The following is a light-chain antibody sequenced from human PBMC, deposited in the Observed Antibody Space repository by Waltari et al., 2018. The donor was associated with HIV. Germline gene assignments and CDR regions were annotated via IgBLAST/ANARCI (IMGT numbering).Light chain of an antibody. J-gene: IGKJ4*01. CDR1: QDIKKF. CDR3: QQYVTVDS. CDR2: DAS. Sequence: IHMTQSQSPLSAPIYHRVPITCQASQDIKKFLNWYQRKPGSAPRLLIYDASNLEREVPSRFSGSVSGTHFTLTINNLWPEDFATYYCQQYVTVDSFGGGTSVE. V-gene: IGKV1-33*01.